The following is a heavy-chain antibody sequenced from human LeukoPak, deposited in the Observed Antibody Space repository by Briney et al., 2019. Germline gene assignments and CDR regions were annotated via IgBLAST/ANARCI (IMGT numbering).Heavy chain of an antibody. CDR3: AKDNRRHYTSGPNPDPLH. J-gene: IGHJ4*02. V-gene: IGHV3-9*01. CDR1: GFIFNNYA. Sequence: GGSLRLSCAGSGFIFNNYAMHWVRQPPGKGLEWVSGISWNSGSIDYADSVKGRFTISRDNAKNSLYLQMNSLRVEDTAFYYCAKDNRRHYTSGPNPDPLHWGQGALVTVSS. CDR2: ISWNSGSI. D-gene: IGHD6-19*01.